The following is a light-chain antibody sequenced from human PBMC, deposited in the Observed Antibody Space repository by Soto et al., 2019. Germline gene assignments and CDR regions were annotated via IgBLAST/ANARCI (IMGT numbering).Light chain of an antibody. CDR3: AAWDDSLNGVV. CDR1: SSNIGSNT. J-gene: IGLJ2*01. V-gene: IGLV1-44*01. CDR2: TNN. Sequence: QSVLTQPPSASGTPGQRVTISCSGSSSNIGSNTVNWYQQFPGTAPKLLIYTNNHRPSGVPDRFSGSKSDTSASLAISGLQSEDEADYYCAAWDDSLNGVVFGGGTKLTVL.